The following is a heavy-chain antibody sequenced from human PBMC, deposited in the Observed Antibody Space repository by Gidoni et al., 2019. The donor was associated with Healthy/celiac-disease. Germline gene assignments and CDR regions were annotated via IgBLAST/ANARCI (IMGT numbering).Heavy chain of an antibody. D-gene: IGHD3-22*01. V-gene: IGHV4-31*03. CDR1: GGSIRRGGYY. CDR2: IYYSGST. CDR3: ARGDTMIVVGAFDI. J-gene: IGHJ3*02. Sequence: QVQLQESGPGLVKPSQTLSLTCTVSGGSIRRGGYYWSWIRQHPGKGLEWIGYIYYSGSTYYNPSLKSRVTISVDTSKNQFSLKLSSVTAADTAVYYCARGDTMIVVGAFDIWGQGTMVTVSS.